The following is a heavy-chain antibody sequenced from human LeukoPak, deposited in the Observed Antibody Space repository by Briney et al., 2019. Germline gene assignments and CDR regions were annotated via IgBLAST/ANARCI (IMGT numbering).Heavy chain of an antibody. Sequence: SETLSLTCTVSGGSISSYYWSWIRQPAGKGLEWIGRIYTSGSTNYNPSLKNRVTLSLDMSKNQFSLNLSSVTAADTAVYYCARGWELLHYFDYWGQGSLVTVSS. D-gene: IGHD1-26*01. CDR1: GGSISSYY. CDR2: IYTSGST. CDR3: ARGWELLHYFDY. J-gene: IGHJ4*02. V-gene: IGHV4-4*07.